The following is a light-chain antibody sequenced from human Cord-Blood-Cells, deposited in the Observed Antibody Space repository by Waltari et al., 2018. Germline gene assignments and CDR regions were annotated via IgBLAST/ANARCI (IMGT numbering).Light chain of an antibody. CDR1: QSVSSN. J-gene: IGKJ2*01. CDR3: QQYNNWPMYT. CDR2: GAS. Sequence: EIVMTQSAATLSVSPGERATLSCRASQSVSSNLAWYQQKPGQAPRLLIYGASTTATGIPAMFSGSGSGTEFTLTISSLQSEDFAVYYCQQYNNWPMYTFGQGTKLEIK. V-gene: IGKV3-15*01.